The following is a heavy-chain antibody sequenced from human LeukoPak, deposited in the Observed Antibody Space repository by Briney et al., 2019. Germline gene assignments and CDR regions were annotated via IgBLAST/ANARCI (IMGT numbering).Heavy chain of an antibody. CDR2: ISSSGSTI. D-gene: IGHD6-6*01. CDR3: ARDEGSSSSYENWFDP. J-gene: IGHJ5*02. Sequence: PGGSLRLSCAASGFTFSSYSMNWVRQAPGKGLEWVSYISSSGSTIYYADSVKGRFTISRDNAKNSLYLQMNSLRAEDTAVYYCARDEGSSSSYENWFDPWGQGTLVTVSS. V-gene: IGHV3-48*04. CDR1: GFTFSSYS.